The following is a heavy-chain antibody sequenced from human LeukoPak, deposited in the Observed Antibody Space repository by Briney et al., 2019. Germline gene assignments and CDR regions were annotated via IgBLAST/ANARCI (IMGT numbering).Heavy chain of an antibody. Sequence: GASVKVSCKASGYTFTNYGITWVRQAPGQGLEWMGRISAYNGNTNYAQKLQGRVTMTTETSTSTAYMELRSLRSDDTAVYYCARGQPVYYFDYWGQGTLVTVSS. J-gene: IGHJ4*02. CDR1: GYTFTNYG. CDR3: ARGQPVYYFDY. D-gene: IGHD1-14*01. V-gene: IGHV1-18*01. CDR2: ISAYNGNT.